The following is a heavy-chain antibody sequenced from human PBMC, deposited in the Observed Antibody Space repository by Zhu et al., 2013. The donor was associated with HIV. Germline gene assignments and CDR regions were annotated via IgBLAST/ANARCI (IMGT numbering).Heavy chain of an antibody. J-gene: IGHJ4*02. D-gene: IGHD6-19*01. CDR2: IYYSGST. CDR3: ARVYSSGWCDY. CDR1: GGSISSSSYY. Sequence: QVQLQESGPGLVKPSETLSLTCTVSGGSISSSSYYWGWIRQPPGKGLEWIGSIYYSGSTYYNPSLKSRVTISVDTSKNQFSLKLSSVTAADTAVYYCARVYSSGWCDYWGQGTLGHRLL. V-gene: IGHV4-39*07.